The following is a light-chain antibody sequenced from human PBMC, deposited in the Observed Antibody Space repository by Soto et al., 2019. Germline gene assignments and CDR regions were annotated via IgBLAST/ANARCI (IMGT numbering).Light chain of an antibody. CDR3: QQYGSSGT. V-gene: IGKV3-20*01. CDR2: GAS. J-gene: IGKJ1*01. Sequence: IVLTQSPGTLSLSPGERATLSSRASQSVSNNYLAWYQQKPGQAPRXLIYGASNTATGIPDRCSGSGSGTDFTITISRLEPEDFAVYYCQQYGSSGTFGQGTQVDIK. CDR1: QSVSNNY.